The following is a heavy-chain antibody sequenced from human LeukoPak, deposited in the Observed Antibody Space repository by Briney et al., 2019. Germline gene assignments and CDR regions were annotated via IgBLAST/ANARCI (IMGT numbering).Heavy chain of an antibody. J-gene: IGHJ4*02. V-gene: IGHV1-18*01. CDR2: ISAYNGNT. CDR3: ARVFLFLGLGPTTYDY. D-gene: IGHD3-3*01. Sequence: ASVKVSCKASGYTFTSYGISWVRQAPGQGLEWMGWISAYNGNTNYAQKLQGRVTMTTDTSTSTAYMELRSLRSDDTAVYYCARVFLFLGLGPTTYDYWGQGTLVTVSS. CDR1: GYTFTSYG.